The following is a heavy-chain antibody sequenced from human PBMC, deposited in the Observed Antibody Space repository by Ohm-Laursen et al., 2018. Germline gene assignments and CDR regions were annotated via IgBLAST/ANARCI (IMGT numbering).Heavy chain of an antibody. J-gene: IGHJ2*01. CDR3: AKDPRKFGVRRTSDWHFDL. CDR2: ISYDGSNE. V-gene: IGHV3-30*18. CDR1: GFTFSSYG. D-gene: IGHD3-16*01. Sequence: SLRLSCTASGFTFSSYGMHWVRQAPGKGLDWVAAISYDGSNEYYADSVKGRFTISRDNSKNTLYLQMTSLRAEDTAVYYCAKDPRKFGVRRTSDWHFDLWGRGTPVTVSS.